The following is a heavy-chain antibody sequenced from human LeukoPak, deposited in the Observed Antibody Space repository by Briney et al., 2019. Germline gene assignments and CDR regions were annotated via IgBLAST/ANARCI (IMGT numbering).Heavy chain of an antibody. CDR3: ARGGQYYYDSSGYPDFDY. D-gene: IGHD3-22*01. CDR2: INSDGGTT. J-gene: IGHJ4*02. Sequence: PGGSLRLSCGVSGFTFSSYWMHWVRQYPGEGLLWVSRINSDGGTTTYADSVKGRFTISRDKAENTLYLQMNSLRAEDTAVYYCARGGQYYYDSSGYPDFDYWGQGTLVTVSS. CDR1: GFTFSSYW. V-gene: IGHV3-74*03.